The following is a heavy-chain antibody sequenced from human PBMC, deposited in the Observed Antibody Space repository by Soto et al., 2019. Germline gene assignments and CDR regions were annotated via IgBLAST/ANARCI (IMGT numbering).Heavy chain of an antibody. CDR3: ARPFDTSGWYDY. CDR1: GYSFATYW. CDR2: IYPGDSDT. Sequence: GESLKISCKASGYSFATYWIGWVRQMPGKGLEWMGIIYPGDSDTMYSPSFQGQVIISADLSSTTYLQWSSLKASDTAMYYCARPFDTSGWYDYWGQGTLVTVSS. V-gene: IGHV5-51*01. D-gene: IGHD6-19*01. J-gene: IGHJ4*02.